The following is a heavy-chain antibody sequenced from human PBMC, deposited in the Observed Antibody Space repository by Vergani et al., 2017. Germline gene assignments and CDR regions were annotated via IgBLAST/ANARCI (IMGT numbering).Heavy chain of an antibody. CDR3: ARDSQWLVSRGNYYYYYGMDV. CDR1: GGSFSGYY. V-gene: IGHV4-34*01. D-gene: IGHD6-19*01. CDR2: IYYSGST. Sequence: QVQLQQWGAGLLKPSETLSLTCAVYGGSFSGYYWGWIRQPPGKGLEWIGSIYYSGSTYYNPSLKSRVTISVDTSKNQFSLKLSSVTAADTAVYYCARDSQWLVSRGNYYYYYGMDVWGQGTTVTVSS. J-gene: IGHJ6*02.